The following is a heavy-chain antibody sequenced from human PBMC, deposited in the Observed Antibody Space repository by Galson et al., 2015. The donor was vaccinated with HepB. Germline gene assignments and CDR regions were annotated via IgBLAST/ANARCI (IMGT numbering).Heavy chain of an antibody. D-gene: IGHD5-24*01. CDR3: ARVREGPPYFDY. V-gene: IGHV6-1*01. J-gene: IGHJ4*02. Sequence: CAISGDSVSSNSAAWYWIRQSPSRGLEWLGRTYYKSKWYNDYAVSVKSRITINPDTSKNQFSLQLNSVTPEDTAVYYCARVREGPPYFDYWGQGTLVTVSS. CDR2: TYYKSKWYN. CDR1: GDSVSSNSAA.